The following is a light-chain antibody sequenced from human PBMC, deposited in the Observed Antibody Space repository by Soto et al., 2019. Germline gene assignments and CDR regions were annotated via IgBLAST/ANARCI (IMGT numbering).Light chain of an antibody. CDR3: QQSYSSPRT. CDR2: AAS. V-gene: IGKV1-39*01. CDR1: QSISSP. J-gene: IGKJ1*01. Sequence: DIQMTQSPSSLSASVGDRVTITCRASQSISSPLNWYQQKPGKAPKLLIYAASSLQSGVPSRFSGSGSGTDFTLTISSLQPEDFATYYCQQSYSSPRTFGQGTKVEIK.